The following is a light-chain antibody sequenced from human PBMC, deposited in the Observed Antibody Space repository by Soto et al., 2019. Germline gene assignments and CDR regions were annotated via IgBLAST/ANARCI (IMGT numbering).Light chain of an antibody. CDR3: ATWHSSLIAGV. CDR2: DNN. CDR1: SSNIGNNF. V-gene: IGLV1-51*01. J-gene: IGLJ2*01. Sequence: QSVLTQPPSVSAAPGQKVTISCSGSSSNIGNNFVSWYQHLPGTAPKLLIYDNNKRPSGIPDRFSGTKSGTSATLGITGLQTGDEAHYYCATWHSSLIAGVFGGGTQLTVL.